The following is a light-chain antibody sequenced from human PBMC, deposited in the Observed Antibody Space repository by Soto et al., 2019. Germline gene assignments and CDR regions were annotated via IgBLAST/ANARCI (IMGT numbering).Light chain of an antibody. CDR3: QQLNSFPLT. CDR1: QVISIY. CDR2: AAS. V-gene: IGKV1-9*01. Sequence: IQWTRSPSSLSASVGDGVTITSRSVQVISIYLACYQRAPGKAPKFLIYAASTLQTGVPSSLSGGGSGTDFTLTISSLQPADFATSYCQQLNSFPLTFGRGTKVDIK. J-gene: IGKJ4*01.